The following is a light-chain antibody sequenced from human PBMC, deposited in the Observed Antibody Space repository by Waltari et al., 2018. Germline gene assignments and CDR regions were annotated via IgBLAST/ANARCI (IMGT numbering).Light chain of an antibody. V-gene: IGLV2-14*01. CDR2: DVR. CDR1: SSDVGGYNY. CDR3: SSYTSSSTV. J-gene: IGLJ1*01. Sequence: QSALTQPASVYGSPGQSITISCTGTSSDVGGYNYVSWYQQHPGKDPKLMIYDVRRGPSGVSNRVSGSQSGNTASLTSSGLQAEDEADYYCSSYTSSSTVFGTGTKVTVL.